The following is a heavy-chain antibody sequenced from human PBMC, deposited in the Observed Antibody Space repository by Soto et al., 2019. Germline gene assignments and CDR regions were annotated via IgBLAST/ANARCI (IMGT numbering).Heavy chain of an antibody. CDR3: ARTFAYYYDSSGYYLGGYYYYGMDV. J-gene: IGHJ6*02. V-gene: IGHV2-70*01. D-gene: IGHD3-22*01. CDR1: GFSLSTSGMC. CDR2: IDWDDDK. Sequence: SGPTLVNPTQTLTLPCTFSGFSLSTSGMCVSWIRQPPGKALEWLALIDWDDDKYYSTSLKTRLTISKDTSKNQVVLTMTNMDPVDTATYYCARTFAYYYDSSGYYLGGYYYYGMDVWGQGTTVTVSS.